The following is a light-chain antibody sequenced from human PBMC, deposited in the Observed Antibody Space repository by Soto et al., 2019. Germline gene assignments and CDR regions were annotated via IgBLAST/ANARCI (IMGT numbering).Light chain of an antibody. J-gene: IGKJ5*01. CDR1: QSVSNNY. CDR2: GAS. CDR3: QQYASAPS. Sequence: ENVLTQNRGTLYLSQEDSSTLSPRASQSVSNNYLAWYQQKPGQAPRRLIYGASTRATGIPDRFSGSGSGTDLTVTMGRQAREDFAVYYWQQYASAPSFAEGKRLEI. V-gene: IGKV3-20*01.